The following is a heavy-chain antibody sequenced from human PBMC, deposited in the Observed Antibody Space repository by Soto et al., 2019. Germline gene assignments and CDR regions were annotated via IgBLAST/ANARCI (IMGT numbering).Heavy chain of an antibody. CDR2: IYHSGST. CDR1: GGSISSGNW. Sequence: PSETRSLTCAVSGGSISSGNWWSWVRQPPGKGREWIGEIYHSGSTGYNPSLKSRVTMSADKSKNQFSLKVNSVTAADTAVYYCARLIYDSRLNCPNFGSWGRGALVAVS. J-gene: IGHJ4*02. V-gene: IGHV4-4*02. CDR3: ARLIYDSRLNCPNFGS. D-gene: IGHD3-22*01.